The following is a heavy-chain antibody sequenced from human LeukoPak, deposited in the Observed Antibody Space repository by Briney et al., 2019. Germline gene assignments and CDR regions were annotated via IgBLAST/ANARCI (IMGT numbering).Heavy chain of an antibody. Sequence: PSETLSLTCTVSGGSISSYYWSWIRQPPGKGLEWIGYIYYSGSTNYNPSLKSRVTISVDTSKNQFSLKLSSVTAADTAVYYCARAHDYGDYYLDYWGQGTLVTVSS. CDR3: ARAHDYGDYYLDY. CDR1: GGSISSYY. V-gene: IGHV4-59*08. CDR2: IYYSGST. D-gene: IGHD4-17*01. J-gene: IGHJ4*02.